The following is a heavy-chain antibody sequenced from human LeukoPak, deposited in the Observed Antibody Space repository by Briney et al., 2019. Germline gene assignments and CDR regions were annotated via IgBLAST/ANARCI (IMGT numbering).Heavy chain of an antibody. J-gene: IGHJ4*02. CDR3: ARDYGGRVGYFDY. D-gene: IGHD4-23*01. Sequence: GGSLRLSCAASGFTFSNYAMSWVRQAPGKGLEWVSGISGSGGSTYYADSVKGRFTISRDNSKNTLYLQMNSLRAEDTAVYYCARDYGGRVGYFDYWGQGTLVTVSS. V-gene: IGHV3-23*01. CDR2: ISGSGGST. CDR1: GFTFSNYA.